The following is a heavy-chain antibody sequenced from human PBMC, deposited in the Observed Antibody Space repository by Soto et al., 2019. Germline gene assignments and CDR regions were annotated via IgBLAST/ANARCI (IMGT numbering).Heavy chain of an antibody. CDR2: IYYSGST. D-gene: IGHD7-27*01. J-gene: IGHJ4*02. CDR1: GGSISSGFYY. Sequence: SETLSLTCTVSGGSISSGFYYWSWIRQHPGKGLEWIGYIYYSGSTYYNPSLKSRVTISADTSETQFSLKLNSVSAADTAVYYCARGPSGDKVDYWGQGIQVTVSS. CDR3: ARGPSGDKVDY. V-gene: IGHV4-30-4*08.